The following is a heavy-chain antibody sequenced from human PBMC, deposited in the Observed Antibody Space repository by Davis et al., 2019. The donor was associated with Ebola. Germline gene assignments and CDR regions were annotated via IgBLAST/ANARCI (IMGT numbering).Heavy chain of an antibody. CDR2: ISAYNDNT. CDR1: GYTFTSYG. CDR3: TMNIPAAMGGMDV. J-gene: IGHJ6*02. Sequence: AASVKVSCKASGYTFTSYGITWVRQAPGQGLEWMGWISAYNDNTNYAQKLQGRVTMTTDTSTSTAYMELRSLRSDDTAVYYCTMNIPAAMGGMDVWGQGTTVTVSS. V-gene: IGHV1-18*01. D-gene: IGHD2-2*01.